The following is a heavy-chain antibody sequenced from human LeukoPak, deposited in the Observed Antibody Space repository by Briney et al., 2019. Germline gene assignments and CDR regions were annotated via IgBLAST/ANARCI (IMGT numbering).Heavy chain of an antibody. J-gene: IGHJ4*02. Sequence: PSETLSLTCTGSGVSISSGSYYWSWIRQPAGKGLEWIGRIYTSGSTNYNPSLKSRVTISVDTSKNQFSLKLSSVTAADTAVYYCARDRGRDGYNLVYWGQGTLVTVSS. CDR2: IYTSGST. V-gene: IGHV4-61*02. D-gene: IGHD5-24*01. CDR1: GVSISSGSYY. CDR3: ARDRGRDGYNLVY.